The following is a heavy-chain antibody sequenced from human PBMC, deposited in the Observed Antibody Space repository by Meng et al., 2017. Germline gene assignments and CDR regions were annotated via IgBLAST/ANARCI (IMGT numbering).Heavy chain of an antibody. CDR2: IWYDGSNK. J-gene: IGHJ5*02. CDR3: ARSDHSYYYGSGSYLSNWFDP. CDR1: GFTFSSYG. V-gene: IGHV3-33*01. D-gene: IGHD3-10*01. Sequence: GESLRLSCAASGFTFSSYGMHWVRQAPGKGLEWVAVIWYDGSNKYYADSVKGRFTISRDNSKNTLYLQMNSLRAEDTAVYYCARSDHSYYYGSGSYLSNWFDPWGQGTLVTVSS.